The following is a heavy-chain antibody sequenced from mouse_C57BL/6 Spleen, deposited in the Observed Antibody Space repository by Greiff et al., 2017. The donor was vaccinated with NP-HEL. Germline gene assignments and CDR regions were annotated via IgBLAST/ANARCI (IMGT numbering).Heavy chain of an antibody. V-gene: IGHV3-6*01. D-gene: IGHD2-1*01. CDR3: AREYGNSWFAY. CDR2: ISYDGSN. J-gene: IGHJ3*01. CDR1: GYSITSGYY. Sequence: EVKLVESGPGLVKPSQSLSLTCSVTGYSITSGYYWNWIRQFPGNKLEWMGYISYDGSNNYNPSLKNRISITRDTSKNQFFLKLNSVTTEDTATYYCAREYGNSWFAYWGQGTLVTVSA.